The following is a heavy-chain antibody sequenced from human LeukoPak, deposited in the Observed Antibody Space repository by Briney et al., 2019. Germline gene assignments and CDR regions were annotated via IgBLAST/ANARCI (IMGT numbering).Heavy chain of an antibody. V-gene: IGHV5-51*01. Sequence: GASLQISCKGSGSLFTSYWIGWVRPLPGKGLEWMGIIYPGDSDTRYSPSFQGQVTISADKSISTAYLQWSSLKASDTAMYYCARHITPFRVSNWFDPWGQGTLVTVSS. CDR1: GSLFTSYW. CDR2: IYPGDSDT. D-gene: IGHD1-14*01. CDR3: ARHITPFRVSNWFDP. J-gene: IGHJ5*02.